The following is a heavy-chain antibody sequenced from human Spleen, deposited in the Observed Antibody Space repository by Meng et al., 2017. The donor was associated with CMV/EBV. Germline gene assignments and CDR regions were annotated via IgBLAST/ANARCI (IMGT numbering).Heavy chain of an antibody. CDR3: AKGVGHRSSWYGPDQA. Sequence: GGSLRLSCAASGFTFSSYAMSWVRQAPGKGLEWVSAISGSGGSTYHADSVKGRFTISRDNSKNTLYLQMNSLRAEDTAVYYCAKGVGHRSSWYGPDQAGGQGTLVTVSS. D-gene: IGHD6-13*01. V-gene: IGHV3-23*01. J-gene: IGHJ4*02. CDR2: ISGSGGST. CDR1: GFTFSSYA.